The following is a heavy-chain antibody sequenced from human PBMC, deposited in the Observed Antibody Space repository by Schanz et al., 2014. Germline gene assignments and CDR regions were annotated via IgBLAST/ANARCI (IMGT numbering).Heavy chain of an antibody. J-gene: IGHJ4*02. D-gene: IGHD6-19*01. CDR1: GFTFDDHA. CDR2: ISWNSGNI. CDR3: AKDLPAVAVAPLMTGLYDS. Sequence: EVQLVESGGGLVQPGRSLRLSCAASGFTFDDHAMHWVRQVPGKGLEWVSGISWNSGNIAYADSVKGRFTISRDNSKNTLHLQMNSLRAEDTAVYHCAKDLPAVAVAPLMTGLYDSWGQGTLVTVSS. V-gene: IGHV3-9*01.